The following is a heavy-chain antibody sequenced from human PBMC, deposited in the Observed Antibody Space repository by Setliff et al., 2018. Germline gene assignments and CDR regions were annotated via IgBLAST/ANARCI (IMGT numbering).Heavy chain of an antibody. CDR1: GGSFSGYY. D-gene: IGHD3-22*01. V-gene: IGHV4-34*01. CDR3: ARSRYYYDSSGYPFDY. J-gene: IGHJ4*02. Sequence: ASETLSLTCAVYGGSFSGYYWIWIRQPPGKGLEWIGEINDSGSTNYNPSLKSRVTISVDTSKNQFSLKLSSVTAADTAVYYCARSRYYYDSSGYPFDYWGQGTLVTVSS. CDR2: INDSGST.